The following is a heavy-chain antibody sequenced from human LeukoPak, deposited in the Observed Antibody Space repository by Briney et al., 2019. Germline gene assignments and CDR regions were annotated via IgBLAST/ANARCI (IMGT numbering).Heavy chain of an antibody. V-gene: IGHV3-66*01. J-gene: IGHJ3*02. CDR1: GFTVSSNY. CDR3: ASTGDVFAFDI. CDR2: IYSGGST. Sequence: PGGSLRLSCAASGFTVSSNYMSWVRQAPGKGLEWVSVIYSGGSTYYADSVKGRFTISRDNSKNTLYLQMNSLRAEDTAVYYCASTGDVFAFDIWGQGTMVTVSS. D-gene: IGHD7-27*01.